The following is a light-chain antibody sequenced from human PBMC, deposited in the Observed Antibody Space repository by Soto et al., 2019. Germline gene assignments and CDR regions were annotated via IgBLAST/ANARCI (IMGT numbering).Light chain of an antibody. CDR3: QQYNSYSYT. CDR2: EAS. CDR1: QNINNW. J-gene: IGKJ2*01. Sequence: DFQMTQSPSTLSASVGDRVTITCRASQNINNWLAWYQQKPGKAPKLLIYEASNLQSGVPSRFSGSGSGTEFILTISSLQPDDFATYYCQQYNSYSYTLGQGTKVDIK. V-gene: IGKV1-5*03.